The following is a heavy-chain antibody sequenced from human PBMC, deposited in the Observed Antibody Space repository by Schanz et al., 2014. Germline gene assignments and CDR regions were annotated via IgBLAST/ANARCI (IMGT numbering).Heavy chain of an antibody. CDR3: AKALKPYIASRNGLDV. CDR1: RFAFSNCG. J-gene: IGHJ6*02. CDR2: IRYDASNE. Sequence: HAQLVESGGGVVQPGGSLRLSCAASRFAFSNCGMHWVRQAPGKGLEWVAFIRYDASNEYYADSVKGRFTISRDNSKNTLYLQMNSLRPDDTAVYYCAKALKPYIASRNGLDVWGHGTTVTVSS. D-gene: IGHD3-16*01. V-gene: IGHV3-30*02.